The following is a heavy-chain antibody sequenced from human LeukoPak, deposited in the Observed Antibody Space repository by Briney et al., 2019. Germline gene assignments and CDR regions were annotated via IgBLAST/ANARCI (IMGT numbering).Heavy chain of an antibody. Sequence: KPGGSLRLSCAASGFTFSSYSMNWARQAPGKGLEWVSSISSSSSYIYYADSVKGRFTISRDNAKNSLYLQMNSLRAEDTAVYYCARDLLIVVVPAQNNPWGQGTLVTVSS. J-gene: IGHJ5*02. CDR3: ARDLLIVVVPAQNNP. D-gene: IGHD2-2*01. CDR1: GFTFSSYS. V-gene: IGHV3-21*01. CDR2: ISSSSSYI.